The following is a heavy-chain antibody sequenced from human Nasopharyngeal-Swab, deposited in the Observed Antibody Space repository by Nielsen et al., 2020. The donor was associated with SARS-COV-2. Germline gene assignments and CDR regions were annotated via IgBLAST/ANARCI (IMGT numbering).Heavy chain of an antibody. D-gene: IGHD3-3*01. V-gene: IGHV4-59*01. CDR1: GGSISSYY. J-gene: IGHJ6*02. CDR3: AREFWSGYYYYGMDV. Sequence: SETLFLTCTVSGGSISSYYWSWIRQPPGKGLEWIGYIYYSGSTNYNPSLKSRVTISVDTSKNQFSLKLSSVTAADTAVYYCAREFWSGYYYYGMDVWGQGTTVTVSS. CDR2: IYYSGST.